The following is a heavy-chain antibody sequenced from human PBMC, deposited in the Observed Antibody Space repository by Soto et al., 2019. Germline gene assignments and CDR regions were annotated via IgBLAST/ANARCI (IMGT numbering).Heavy chain of an antibody. Sequence: GGSLRLSCAASGFTFSSYGMHWVRQAPGKGLEWVAVIWYDGSNKYYADSVKGRFTISRDNSKNTLYLQMNSLRAEDTAVYYCARAPFGVAYCGGDCYGAGFDYWGQGTLVTVSS. V-gene: IGHV3-33*01. CDR2: IWYDGSNK. D-gene: IGHD2-21*02. J-gene: IGHJ4*02. CDR1: GFTFSSYG. CDR3: ARAPFGVAYCGGDCYGAGFDY.